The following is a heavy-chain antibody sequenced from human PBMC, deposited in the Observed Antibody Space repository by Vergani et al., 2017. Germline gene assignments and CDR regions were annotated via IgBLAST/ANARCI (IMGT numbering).Heavy chain of an antibody. CDR3: AKARDPNCKGGNCYSYYYGLDL. V-gene: IGHV3-23*01. D-gene: IGHD2-15*01. CDR2: ISGSGGNT. J-gene: IGHJ6*02. CDR1: GFTFSSYA. Sequence: EVQLLESGGGLVQPGGSLRLSCGASGFTFSSYAMTWVRQAPGKGLEWVSAISGSGGNTFYTDSVKGRFTISRDNSKDTLYLQMNSLRVEDTAIYYCAKARDPNCKGGNCYSYYYGLDLWGQGTTGTVSS.